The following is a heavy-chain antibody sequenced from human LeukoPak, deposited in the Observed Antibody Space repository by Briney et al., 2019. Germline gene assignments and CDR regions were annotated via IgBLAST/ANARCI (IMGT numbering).Heavy chain of an antibody. CDR2: ISSSSSYI. D-gene: IGHD3-9*01. V-gene: IGHV3-21*01. Sequence: GGSLRLSCAASGFTFSSYSMNWVRQAPGKGLEWVSSISSSSSYIYYADSVKGRFTISRDNSKNTLYLQMNSLRAEDTAVYYCAKDLGVRYFDWLIPGSDYWGQGTLVTVSS. CDR1: GFTFSSYS. CDR3: AKDLGVRYFDWLIPGSDY. J-gene: IGHJ4*02.